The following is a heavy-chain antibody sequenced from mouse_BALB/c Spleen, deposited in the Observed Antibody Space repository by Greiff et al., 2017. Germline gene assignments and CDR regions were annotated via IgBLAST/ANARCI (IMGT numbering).Heavy chain of an antibody. CDR3: ARTMITTDAMDY. Sequence: EVQLVESGPELVKPGASVKISCKASGYSFTGYFMNWVMQSHGKSLEWIGRINPYNGDTFYNQKFKGKATLTVDKSSSTAHMELRSLASEDSAVYYCARTMITTDAMDYWGQGTSVTVSS. CDR2: INPYNGDT. D-gene: IGHD2-4*01. J-gene: IGHJ4*01. V-gene: IGHV1-20*02. CDR1: GYSFTGYF.